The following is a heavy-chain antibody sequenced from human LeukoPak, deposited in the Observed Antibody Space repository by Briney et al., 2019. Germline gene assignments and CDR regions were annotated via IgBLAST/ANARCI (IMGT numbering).Heavy chain of an antibody. CDR1: GFTFSSYW. J-gene: IGHJ4*02. D-gene: IGHD3-22*01. Sequence: GGSLRLSCAASGFTFSSYWMHWVRQAPGRGLVWVSRINSDGRSTSYADSVKGRFTISRDNSKNTLHLQMNSLRAEDTAVYYCARHSSGYYHYDYWGPGTPVTVAS. CDR2: INSDGRST. CDR3: ARHSSGYYHYDY. V-gene: IGHV3-74*01.